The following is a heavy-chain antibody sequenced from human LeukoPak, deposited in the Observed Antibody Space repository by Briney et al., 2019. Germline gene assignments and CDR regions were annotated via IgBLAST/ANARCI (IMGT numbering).Heavy chain of an antibody. CDR2: ISTNSGAT. J-gene: IGHJ4*02. Sequence: EASVRVSCKTSGYTFTADYLYWMRQGPGLGLEWIGWISTNSGATRYADKFQGRVTMTRDKSISTAYMDLSRLTSDDTAMYLCARLRVRKLDYWGQGTLLAVSS. V-gene: IGHV1-2*02. D-gene: IGHD1-14*01. CDR3: ARLRVRKLDY. CDR1: GYTFTADY.